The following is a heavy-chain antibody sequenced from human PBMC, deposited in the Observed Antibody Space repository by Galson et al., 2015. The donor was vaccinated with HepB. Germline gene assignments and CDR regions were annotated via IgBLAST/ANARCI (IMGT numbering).Heavy chain of an antibody. J-gene: IGHJ5*02. CDR2: INPSGGST. CDR1: GYTFTSYY. Sequence: SVKVSCKASGYTFTSYYMHWVRQAPGQGLEWMGVINPSGGSTSYAQKFQGRVTMTRDTSTSTVYMELSSLRSEDTAVYYCARDGGTTISPERYNWFDPWGQVTLVTVSS. CDR3: ARDGGTTISPERYNWFDP. V-gene: IGHV1-46*01. D-gene: IGHD3-3*02.